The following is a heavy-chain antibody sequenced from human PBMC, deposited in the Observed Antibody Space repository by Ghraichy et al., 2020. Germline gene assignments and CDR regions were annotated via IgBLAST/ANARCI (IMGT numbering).Heavy chain of an antibody. CDR1: GFTFSSYA. Sequence: GSLRLSCAASGFTFSSYAMSWVRQAPGKGLEWVSAISGSGGSTYYADYVKGRFTISRDNSKNTLYLQMNSLRAEDTAVYYCAKTVLAAAGTGCFDYWGQGTLVTVSS. J-gene: IGHJ4*02. D-gene: IGHD6-13*01. CDR2: ISGSGGST. V-gene: IGHV3-23*01. CDR3: AKTVLAAAGTGCFDY.